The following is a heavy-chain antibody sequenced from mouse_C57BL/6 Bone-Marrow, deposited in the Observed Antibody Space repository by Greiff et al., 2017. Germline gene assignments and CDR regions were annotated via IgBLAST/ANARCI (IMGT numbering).Heavy chain of an antibody. CDR1: GYTFTSYD. CDR3: ANYGNSPWFAY. D-gene: IGHD1-1*01. J-gene: IGHJ3*01. V-gene: IGHV1-85*01. Sequence: VQLQQSGPELVKPGASVKLSCKASGYTFTSYDINWVKQRPGQGLAWIGWIYPRDGSTKYNEKFKGKATLTVDTSSSTAYMQLSSLTSEDSAVYYCANYGNSPWFAYWGQGTLVTVSA. CDR2: IYPRDGST.